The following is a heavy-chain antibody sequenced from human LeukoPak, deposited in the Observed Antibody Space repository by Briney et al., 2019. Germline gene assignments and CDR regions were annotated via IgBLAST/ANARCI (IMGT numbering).Heavy chain of an antibody. D-gene: IGHD5-18*01. J-gene: IGHJ4*02. Sequence: PSETLSLTCTVSGGSISSSSYYWGWIRQPPWKGLEWIGSIYYSGSTYYNPSLKSRVTISVDTSKNQFSLKLSSVTAADTAVYYCARGPPPTGLWSPFDYWGQGTLVTVSS. V-gene: IGHV4-39*07. CDR3: ARGPPPTGLWSPFDY. CDR1: GGSISSSSYY. CDR2: IYYSGST.